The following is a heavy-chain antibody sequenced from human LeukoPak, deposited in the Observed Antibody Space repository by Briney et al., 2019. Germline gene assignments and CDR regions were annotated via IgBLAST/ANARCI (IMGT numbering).Heavy chain of an antibody. D-gene: IGHD5-18*01. CDR3: ARDRGYSYSDIWYFDL. CDR2: INPNSGGT. V-gene: IGHV1-2*02. J-gene: IGHJ2*01. Sequence: ASVKVSCKASGYTFTGYYMHWVRQAPEQGLEWMGWINPNSGGTNYAQKFQGRVTMTRDTSISTAYMELSRLRSDDTAVYYCARDRGYSYSDIWYFDLWGRGTLVTVSS. CDR1: GYTFTGYY.